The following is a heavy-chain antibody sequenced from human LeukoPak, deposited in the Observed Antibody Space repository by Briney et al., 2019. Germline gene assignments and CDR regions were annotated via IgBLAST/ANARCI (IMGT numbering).Heavy chain of an antibody. V-gene: IGHV4-61*02. CDR2: MYTSGST. J-gene: IGHJ4*02. CDR1: GGSVRSGNYY. Sequence: SETLSLTCAVSGGSVRSGNYYWSWIRQPAGKRLEWIARMYTSGSTNYNPSLKSRVTISADTSKNQFSLKLSSVTAADTAVDYCAAMIGYFDYWGQGILVTVSS. CDR3: AAMIGYFDY. D-gene: IGHD3-22*01.